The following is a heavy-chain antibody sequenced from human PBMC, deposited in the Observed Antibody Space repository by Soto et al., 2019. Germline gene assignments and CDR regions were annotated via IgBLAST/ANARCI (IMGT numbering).Heavy chain of an antibody. Sequence: EVQLVESGGGLVQPGGSLRLSCAASGFTFSSYWMHWVRQAPGKGLVWVSRSNSDGSSTSYADSVKGRFTISRDNAKNTLYLQMNSLRAEDTAVYYCVRRPPYYYYGMDVWGQGTTVTVSS. CDR1: GFTFSSYW. V-gene: IGHV3-74*01. CDR3: VRRPPYYYYGMDV. CDR2: SNSDGSST. J-gene: IGHJ6*02.